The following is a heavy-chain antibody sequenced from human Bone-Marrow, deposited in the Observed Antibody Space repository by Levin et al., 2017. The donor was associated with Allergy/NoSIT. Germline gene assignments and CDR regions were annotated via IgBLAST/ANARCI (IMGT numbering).Heavy chain of an antibody. V-gene: IGHV3-15*07. J-gene: IGHJ5*02. CDR1: GFPFINAW. CDR2: IKSKTDGGTT. Sequence: PGGSLRLSCAASGFPFINAWMNWVRQAPAKGLEWVGRIKSKTDGGTTDYAAPVKGRFTISRDDSKNMLYLQMNSLKSEDTAVYYCTVSSWYRTWGQGTLVTVSS. D-gene: IGHD1-26*01. CDR3: TVSSWYRT.